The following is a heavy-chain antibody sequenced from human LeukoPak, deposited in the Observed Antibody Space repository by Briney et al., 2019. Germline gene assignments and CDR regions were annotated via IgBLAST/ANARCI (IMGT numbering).Heavy chain of an antibody. Sequence: GGSLRLSCAASGFTFSSCAMGWVRQAPGKGLEWVSTLSGSGYITYYADSVKGRFTISRDNSKNTLYLQMNSLRAEDTAVYYCAKERYNEYEYYFDYWGQGTLVTISS. D-gene: IGHD3-9*01. V-gene: IGHV3-23*01. CDR2: LSGSGYIT. CDR3: AKERYNEYEYYFDY. CDR1: GFTFSSCA. J-gene: IGHJ4*02.